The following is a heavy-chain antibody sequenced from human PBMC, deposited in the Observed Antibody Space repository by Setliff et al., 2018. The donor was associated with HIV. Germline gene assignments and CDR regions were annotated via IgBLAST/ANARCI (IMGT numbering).Heavy chain of an antibody. Sequence: ASVKVSCKASGGPFTSYGISWVRQAPGQGLEWMGWISAYSGNTNYAQKLQGRVTMTTDTSTSTAYMELRSLRSDDTAVYYCARVAWYYSFWSGLGDAFDIWGQGTMVTVS. CDR3: ARVAWYYSFWSGLGDAFDI. J-gene: IGHJ3*02. V-gene: IGHV1-18*01. CDR2: ISAYSGNT. D-gene: IGHD3-3*01. CDR1: GGPFTSYG.